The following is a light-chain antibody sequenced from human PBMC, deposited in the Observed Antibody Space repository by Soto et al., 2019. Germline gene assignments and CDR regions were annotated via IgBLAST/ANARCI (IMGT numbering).Light chain of an antibody. Sequence: DIQMTQSPSSLSASVGDRVTVTCRASQSISTYLNWYQQKPGKAPKLLIYAASTLQSGVPSRFSGSGSGTDFTLTISSLQPEDFATYYCQQLNSYLPITFGQGTRLEI. J-gene: IGKJ5*01. CDR2: AAS. CDR1: QSISTY. CDR3: QQLNSYLPIT. V-gene: IGKV1-39*01.